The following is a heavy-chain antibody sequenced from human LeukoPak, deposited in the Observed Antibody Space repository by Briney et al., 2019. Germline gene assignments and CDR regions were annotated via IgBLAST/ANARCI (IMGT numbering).Heavy chain of an antibody. CDR1: GFTFSSYW. Sequence: PGGSLRLSCAASGFTFSSYWMHWVRQAPGKGLVWVSRISADGSSTTNANSVKGRFTISRDNAKNTVYLQMNSLGVEDTAVYYCARDCGASGCDYWGQGTLVTVSS. D-gene: IGHD5-12*01. CDR3: ARDCGASGCDY. V-gene: IGHV3-74*01. CDR2: ISADGSST. J-gene: IGHJ4*02.